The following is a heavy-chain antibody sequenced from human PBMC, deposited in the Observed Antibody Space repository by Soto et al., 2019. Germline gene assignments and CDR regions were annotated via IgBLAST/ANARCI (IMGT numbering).Heavy chain of an antibody. CDR3: ARGRAVRGVIITYYYYGMDV. Sequence: SVKVSCKASGGTFSSYAISWVRQAPGQGLEWMGGIIPIFGTANYAQKFQGRVTITADESTSTAYMELSSLRSEDTAVYYCARGRAVRGVIITYYYYGMDVWGQGTTVTVSS. J-gene: IGHJ6*02. D-gene: IGHD3-10*01. V-gene: IGHV1-69*13. CDR2: IIPIFGTA. CDR1: GGTFSSYA.